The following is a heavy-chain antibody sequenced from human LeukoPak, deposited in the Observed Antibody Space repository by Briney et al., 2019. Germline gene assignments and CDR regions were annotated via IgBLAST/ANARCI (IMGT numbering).Heavy chain of an antibody. V-gene: IGHV1-2*02. J-gene: IGHJ4*02. CDR3: ARDQPALDY. Sequence: ASVKVSCKASGFTFIGYYMHWVRQAPGQGLEWMGWITLNTGDTDYAPKFQGRVTMTRDTSITTAYMELSRLRYDDTAVYYCARDQPALDYWGRGTLVTVSS. CDR2: ITLNTGDT. CDR1: GFTFIGYY.